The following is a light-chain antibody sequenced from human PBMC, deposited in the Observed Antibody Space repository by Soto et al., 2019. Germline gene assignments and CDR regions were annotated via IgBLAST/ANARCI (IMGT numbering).Light chain of an antibody. J-gene: IGLJ1*01. V-gene: IGLV2-14*01. Sequence: QSALTQPASVSGSPGQSITISCTGTSSDVGGYNYVSWYQQHPGRAPKLMIYEVSNRPSGVSNRFSGSKSGNTASLTISGLHAEDEADYYCSSYTCSSADVFGTGTKVTVL. CDR3: SSYTCSSADV. CDR2: EVS. CDR1: SSDVGGYNY.